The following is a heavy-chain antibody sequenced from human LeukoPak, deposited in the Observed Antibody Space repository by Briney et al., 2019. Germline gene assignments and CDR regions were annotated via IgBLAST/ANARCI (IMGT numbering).Heavy chain of an antibody. CDR2: IYYSGST. CDR3: ARDLSEYGDYGMDV. CDR1: GGSISSYY. D-gene: IGHD4-17*01. Sequence: SETLSLTCTVSGGSISSYYWSWIRQPPGKGLEWIGYIYYSGSTNYNPSLKSRVTISVDTSKNQFSLKLSSVAAADTAVYYCARDLSEYGDYGMDVWGQGTTVTVSS. V-gene: IGHV4-59*01. J-gene: IGHJ6*02.